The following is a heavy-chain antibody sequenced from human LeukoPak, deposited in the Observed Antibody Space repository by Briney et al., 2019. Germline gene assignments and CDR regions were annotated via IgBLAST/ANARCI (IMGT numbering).Heavy chain of an antibody. J-gene: IGHJ4*02. CDR2: ISSSSNSI. CDR3: ASEYCSGGYCYYFDY. Sequence: GGSLRLSCTASGFSFNIYAMNWVRQAPGKGLEWVSYISSSSNSIYYADSVMGRFTISRDNPKNTLYLQMNSLRAEDTAVYYCASEYCSGGYCYYFDYWGQGTLVTVSS. D-gene: IGHD2-15*01. V-gene: IGHV3-48*01. CDR1: GFSFNIYA.